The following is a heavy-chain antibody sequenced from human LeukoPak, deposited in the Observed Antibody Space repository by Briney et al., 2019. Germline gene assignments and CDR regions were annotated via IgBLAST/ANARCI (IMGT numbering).Heavy chain of an antibody. D-gene: IGHD3-3*01. J-gene: IGHJ4*02. CDR1: GFTLRSFA. CDR2: SSGDGGNT. CDR3: AKQGRNDFVDS. Sequence: GGSLRLSCAASGFTLRSFAMSWVRQAPGKGLEWVSASSGDGGNTDYANSVKGRFTISRDNSKNTIYLQMNSLRADDTAVYYCAKQGRNDFVDSWGQGTLVTVSS. V-gene: IGHV3-23*01.